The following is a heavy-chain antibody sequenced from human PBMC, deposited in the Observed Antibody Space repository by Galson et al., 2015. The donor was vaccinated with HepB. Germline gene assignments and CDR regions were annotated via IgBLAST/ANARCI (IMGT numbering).Heavy chain of an antibody. Sequence: ETLSLTCGVFGGSFSGLYWTWIRLSPGKGLEWIGEINHIGGTNYNPSLKSRVTLSVDTSRKQFSLKLRSLSAADTAVYFCARRGGGRLTATFDYWGQGVLVTVSS. V-gene: IGHV4-34*01. CDR2: INHIGGT. J-gene: IGHJ4*02. CDR3: ARRGGGRLTATFDY. CDR1: GGSFSGLY. D-gene: IGHD2-15*01.